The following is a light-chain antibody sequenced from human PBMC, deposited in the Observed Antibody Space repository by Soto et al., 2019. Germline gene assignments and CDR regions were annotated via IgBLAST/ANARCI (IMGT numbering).Light chain of an antibody. V-gene: IGKV3D-15*02. Sequence: EIVMRQSPATLSVSPGERATLSCRASQSVSSNLSWYQQKPGQAPRLLIYGASTRATGIPARFSGSGSGTDFTLTITSLEPEDFAVYYCQQYGSSPETFGQGTKVDI. CDR1: QSVSSN. J-gene: IGKJ1*01. CDR3: QQYGSSPET. CDR2: GAS.